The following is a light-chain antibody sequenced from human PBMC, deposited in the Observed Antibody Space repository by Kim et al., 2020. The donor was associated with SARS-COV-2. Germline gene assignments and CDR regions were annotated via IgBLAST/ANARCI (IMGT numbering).Light chain of an antibody. J-gene: IGKJ2*01. CDR2: AAS. CDR3: QQSYSTPYT. V-gene: IGKV1-39*01. Sequence: CACVGDRVAVSGLARRSSSSYVSWYRREPGRAPKLLMYAASSWQGGGPSRFSGSGSGTDFTLTISSLQPEDFATYYCQQSYSTPYTFGQGTKLEI. CDR1: RSSSSY.